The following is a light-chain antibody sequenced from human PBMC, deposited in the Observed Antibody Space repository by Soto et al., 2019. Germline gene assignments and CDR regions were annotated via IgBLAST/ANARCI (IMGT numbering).Light chain of an antibody. J-gene: IGKJ2*01. Sequence: DIVMTQSPDSLAVSLGERATINCKSSQSVLYSSNNKNYLAWYQQKPGQPPKLLIYWASTRESGVPDRFCGSGSGTDFTITMNRVKVEDGAIYSCHQYYNYPYTFGKGTKLVIK. V-gene: IGKV4-1*01. CDR3: HQYYNYPYT. CDR1: QSVLYSSNNKNY. CDR2: WAS.